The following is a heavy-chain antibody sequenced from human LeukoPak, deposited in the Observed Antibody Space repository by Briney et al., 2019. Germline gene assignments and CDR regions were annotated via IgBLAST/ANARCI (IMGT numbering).Heavy chain of an antibody. CDR2: IYYSGST. D-gene: IGHD4-17*01. V-gene: IGHV4-30-4*01. CDR1: GGSISSDDYY. CDR3: ARLPYGDYRGGYFDY. Sequence: SETLSLTCTVSGGSISSDDYYWNWIRQPPGKGLEWIGYIYYSGSTNYNPSLKSRVTISVDTSKNQFSLKLSSVTAADTAVYYCARLPYGDYRGGYFDYWGQGTLVTVSS. J-gene: IGHJ4*02.